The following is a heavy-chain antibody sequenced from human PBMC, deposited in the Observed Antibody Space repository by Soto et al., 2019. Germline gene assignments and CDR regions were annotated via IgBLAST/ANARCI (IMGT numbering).Heavy chain of an antibody. J-gene: IGHJ5*02. CDR2: IIPILVIA. CDR1: VGTFSSYT. V-gene: IGHV1-69*02. Sequence: QVQLVQSGAEVQKPGSSVKVSCKASVGTFSSYTISWVRRAPGQGLEWMRRIIPILVIANYAQKFQGRVTITADKSTSTAYMELSSLRSEDTAVYYCARVGEKAGYCSGGSCYGYNWFDPWGQGTLVTVSS. CDR3: ARVGEKAGYCSGGSCYGYNWFDP. D-gene: IGHD2-15*01.